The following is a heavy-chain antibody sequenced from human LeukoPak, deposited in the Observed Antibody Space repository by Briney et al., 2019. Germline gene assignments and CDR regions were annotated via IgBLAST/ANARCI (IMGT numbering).Heavy chain of an antibody. V-gene: IGHV3-21*01. Sequence: GGSLRLSCAASGFTFSSYSMNWVRQAPGKGLEWVSSISSSSSYIYYADSVKGRFTISRDNAKNSLYLQMNSLRAEDTAVYYCARGLVEKWELPDAFDIWGQGTMVTVSS. CDR1: GFTFSSYS. D-gene: IGHD1-26*01. CDR3: ARGLVEKWELPDAFDI. J-gene: IGHJ3*02. CDR2: ISSSSSYI.